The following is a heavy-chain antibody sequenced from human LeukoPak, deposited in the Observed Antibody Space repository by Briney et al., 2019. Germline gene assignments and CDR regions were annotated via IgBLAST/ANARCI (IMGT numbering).Heavy chain of an antibody. CDR3: ANRRAVAGIGYYFDY. J-gene: IGHJ4*02. V-gene: IGHV4-59*01. CDR1: GGSINSYY. Sequence: SETLSLTCTVSGGSINSYYWTWIRQPPGKGLEWIGYIYYSGNTNYNPSLKSRVTISIDTSKNQFSLKLSSVTAADTAVYYCANRRAVAGIGYYFDYWGQGTLVTVS. D-gene: IGHD6-19*01. CDR2: IYYSGNT.